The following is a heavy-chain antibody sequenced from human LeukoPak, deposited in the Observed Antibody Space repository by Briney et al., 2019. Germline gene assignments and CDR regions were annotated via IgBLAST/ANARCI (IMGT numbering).Heavy chain of an antibody. Sequence: GGSLRLSCAVAGFTSTKYWMTWVRQAPGKGLEWVGNIKQDGSDKNYMDSVKGRFTISRDNTKNSVYLQMSSLRAEDTAVYYCAREVWGPEYWGQGTLVTVSS. V-gene: IGHV3-7*01. CDR3: AREVWGPEY. D-gene: IGHD1-14*01. CDR1: GFTSTKYW. CDR2: IKQDGSDK. J-gene: IGHJ1*01.